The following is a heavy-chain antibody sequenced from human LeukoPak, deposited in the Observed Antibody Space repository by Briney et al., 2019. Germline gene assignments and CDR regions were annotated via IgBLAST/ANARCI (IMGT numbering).Heavy chain of an antibody. J-gene: IGHJ3*02. CDR2: ISGSGGST. D-gene: IGHD6-13*01. CDR3: ARDGPANSSSWPDAFDI. V-gene: IGHV3-23*01. CDR1: GFTFSSYA. Sequence: PGGSLRLSCAASGFTFSSYAMSWVRQAPGKGLEWVSAISGSGGSTYYADSVKGRFTISRDNAKNSLYLQMNSLRAEDTAVYYCARDGPANSSSWPDAFDIWGQGTMVTVSS.